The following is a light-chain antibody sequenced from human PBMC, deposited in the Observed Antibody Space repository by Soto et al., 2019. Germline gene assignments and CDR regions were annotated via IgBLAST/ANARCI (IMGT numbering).Light chain of an antibody. CDR3: CSYAGSDTLV. CDR1: SSDVGGYHY. Sequence: QSALTQPRSVSGSPGQSVTLSCTGTSSDVGGYHYVSWYQHHPGKAPKIIIYDVNKRPSGVPDRFSGSKSGNTASLTISGLQNEDEADYYCCSYAGSDTLVFGGGTKLTVL. J-gene: IGLJ2*01. CDR2: DVN. V-gene: IGLV2-11*01.